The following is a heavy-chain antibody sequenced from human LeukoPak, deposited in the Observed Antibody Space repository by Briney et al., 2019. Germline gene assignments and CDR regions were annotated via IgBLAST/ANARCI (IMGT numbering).Heavy chain of an antibody. CDR2: ISAYNGNT. V-gene: IGHV1-18*01. CDR3: ARDGPDIVATIGAFDI. Sequence: GASVKVSCKASGYTFTSYGISWVRQAPGQGLEWMGWISAYNGNTNYAQKLQGRVTMTTDTSTSTAYMELRSLRSDDTAVYYCARDGPDIVATIGAFDIWGQGTMVTVSS. D-gene: IGHD5-12*01. CDR1: GYTFTSYG. J-gene: IGHJ3*02.